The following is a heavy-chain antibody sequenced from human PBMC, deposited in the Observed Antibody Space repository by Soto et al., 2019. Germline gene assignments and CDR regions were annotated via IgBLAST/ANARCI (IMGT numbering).Heavy chain of an antibody. CDR1: GFTFSSYD. V-gene: IGHV3-23*01. CDR2: ISGGGETT. J-gene: IGHJ4*02. D-gene: IGHD3-10*01. CDR3: AFNSVSGSYYFDY. Sequence: EVQLLESGGGLVQPGGSLRLSCAASGFTFSSYDMWWVRQAPGKGLECVSAISGGGETTYYADSVKGRFTISRDNSKNTLYLQMNSLRAEDTAVYYCAFNSVSGSYYFDYWGQGTLVTVSS.